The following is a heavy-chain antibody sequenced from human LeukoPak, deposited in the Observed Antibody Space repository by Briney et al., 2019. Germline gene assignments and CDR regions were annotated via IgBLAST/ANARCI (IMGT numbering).Heavy chain of an antibody. CDR1: GDSVSSKSVS. CDR3: VRDFNWAFDY. Sequence: SQTPSLTCAISGDSVSSKSVSWNWIRQSPSRGLEYLGRTRYRSTWNTFYSLSVQGRISINADTSRNQVSPRLNSVTPEDTALYYCVRDFNWAFDYWGQGTLVTVSS. V-gene: IGHV6-1*01. CDR2: TRYRSTWNT. J-gene: IGHJ4*02. D-gene: IGHD7-27*01.